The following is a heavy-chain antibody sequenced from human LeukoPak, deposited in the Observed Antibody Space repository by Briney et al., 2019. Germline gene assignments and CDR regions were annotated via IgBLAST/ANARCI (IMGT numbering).Heavy chain of an antibody. V-gene: IGHV1-8*03. Sequence: ASVKVSCKASGYTFTRYDINWVRQATGQGLEWMGWMNPNSGNTGYAQKFQGRVSIIRNTSISTAYMELSSLRSEDTAVYYCARGRMVDYYGSGSFDYWGQGTLDTVSS. CDR1: GYTFTRYD. CDR3: ARGRMVDYYGSGSFDY. J-gene: IGHJ4*02. D-gene: IGHD3-10*01. CDR2: MNPNSGNT.